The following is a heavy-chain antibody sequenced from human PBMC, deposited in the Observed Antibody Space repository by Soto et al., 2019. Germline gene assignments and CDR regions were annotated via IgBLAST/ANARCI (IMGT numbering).Heavy chain of an antibody. D-gene: IGHD2-21*02. CDR1: GFTFSNYD. V-gene: IGHV3-48*01. CDR3: SRGEFCGGDCYRGENCRH. CDR2: ISTTSSTK. Sequence: EVQLVESGGGLVQPGGSLRLSCAASGFTFSNYDMDWVRQAPGKGLEWVSYISTTSSTKYYADSGKGRFTISRDNARNSLYLQIDSLSGEDPAVYYCSRGEFCGGDCYRGENCRHWGQGTLVTVSS. J-gene: IGHJ1*01.